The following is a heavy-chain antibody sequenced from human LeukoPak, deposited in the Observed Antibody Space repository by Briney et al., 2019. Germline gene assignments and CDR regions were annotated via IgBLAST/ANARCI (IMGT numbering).Heavy chain of an antibody. D-gene: IGHD1-26*01. V-gene: IGHV4-59*08. CDR3: ARHGSYDAHYYYYGMDV. CDR1: GGSISSYY. Sequence: PSETLSLTCTVSGGSISSYYWSWIRQPPGKGLEWIGYIYYSGSTNYNPSLKSRVTISVDTSKNQFSLKLSSVTAADTAVYYCARHGSYDAHYYYYGMDVWGQGTTVTVSS. J-gene: IGHJ6*02. CDR2: IYYSGST.